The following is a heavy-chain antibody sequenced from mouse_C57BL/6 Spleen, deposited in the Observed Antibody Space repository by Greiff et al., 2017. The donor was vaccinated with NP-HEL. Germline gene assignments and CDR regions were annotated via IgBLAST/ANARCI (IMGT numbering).Heavy chain of an antibody. D-gene: IGHD2-4*01. CDR2: ISGGGGNT. J-gene: IGHJ2*01. CDR1: GFTFSSYT. V-gene: IGHV5-9*01. CDR3: ARYDYDDYFDY. Sequence: EVQLVESGGGLVKPGGSLKLSCAASGFTFSSYTMSWVRQTPEKRLEWVATISGGGGNTYYPDSVKGRFTISRDNAKNTLYLQMSSLRSEDTALYYCARYDYDDYFDYWGQGTTLTVSS.